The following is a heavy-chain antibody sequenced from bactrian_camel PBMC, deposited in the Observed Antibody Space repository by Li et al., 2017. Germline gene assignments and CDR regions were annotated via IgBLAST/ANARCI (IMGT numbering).Heavy chain of an antibody. CDR1: GFASEDSD. J-gene: IGHJ6*01. CDR2: MSVESGT. Sequence: QVQLVESGGGSVQAGGSLRLSCTGSGFASEDSDMGWYRQSPSPGNDCELVAHMSVESGTYYADSVKGRFTISQDNAKHTVYLEMNSPKPEDTAVYYCVADLPGREVSAPSCGELSRADFGYWGQGTQVTVS. V-gene: IGHV3S63*01. CDR3: VADLPGREVSAPSCGELSRADFGY. D-gene: IGHD6*01.